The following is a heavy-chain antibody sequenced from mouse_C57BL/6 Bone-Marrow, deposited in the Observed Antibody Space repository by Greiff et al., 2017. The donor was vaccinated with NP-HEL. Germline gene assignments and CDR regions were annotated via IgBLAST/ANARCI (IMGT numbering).Heavy chain of an antibody. CDR2: ISDGGSYT. J-gene: IGHJ4*01. Sequence: EVNVVESGGGLVKPGGSLKLSCAASGFTFSSYAMSWVRQTPETRLEWVATISDGGSYTYYPDNVKGRFTISRDNAKNNLYLQMSHLKSEDTAMYYCAREKVYYYGSSYEDYAMDYWGQGTSVTVSS. V-gene: IGHV5-4*01. CDR3: AREKVYYYGSSYEDYAMDY. D-gene: IGHD1-1*01. CDR1: GFTFSSYA.